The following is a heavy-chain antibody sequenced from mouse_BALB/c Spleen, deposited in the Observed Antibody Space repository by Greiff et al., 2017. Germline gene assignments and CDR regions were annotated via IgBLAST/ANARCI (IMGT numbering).Heavy chain of an antibody. CDR3: ARGVGQAMDY. V-gene: IGHV1-7*01. CDR2: INPSTGYT. J-gene: IGHJ4*01. Sequence: QVQLQQSGAELAKPGASVKMSCKASGYTFTSYWMHWVKQRPGQGLEWIGYINPSTGYTEYNQKFKDKATLTADKSSSTAYMQLSSLTSEDSAVYYCARGVGQAMDYWGQGTSVTVSS. CDR1: GYTFTSYW. D-gene: IGHD3-3*01.